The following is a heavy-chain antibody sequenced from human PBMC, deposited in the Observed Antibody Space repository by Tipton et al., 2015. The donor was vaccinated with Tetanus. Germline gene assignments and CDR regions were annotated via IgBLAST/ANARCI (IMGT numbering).Heavy chain of an antibody. Sequence: WSWIRQPPGKGLEWIGNIYHRGSTYYNPSLKSRVTISVDTSKNQFSLKLSSVTAADTAVYYCARDPAVLRFLEWLPDWYFALWGRGTLVTVSS. D-gene: IGHD3-3*01. J-gene: IGHJ2*01. V-gene: IGHV4-31*02. CDR3: ARDPAVLRFLEWLPDWYFAL. CDR2: IYHRGST.